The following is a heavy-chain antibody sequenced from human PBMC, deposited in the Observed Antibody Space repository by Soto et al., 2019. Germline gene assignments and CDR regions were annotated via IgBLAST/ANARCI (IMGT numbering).Heavy chain of an antibody. CDR3: ARGRGYTYVHLGMDV. CDR2: MNSNSGNT. D-gene: IGHD5-18*01. Sequence: VKVTCKSSGYSFINYDIYWVRQATGQGLEWMVWMNSNSGNTATSKKFLGRVTMTRDTSISTAYLDLRSLISEDTALYFCARGRGYTYVHLGMDVWGQGTTVTVSS. J-gene: IGHJ6*02. V-gene: IGHV1-8*01. CDR1: GYSFINYD.